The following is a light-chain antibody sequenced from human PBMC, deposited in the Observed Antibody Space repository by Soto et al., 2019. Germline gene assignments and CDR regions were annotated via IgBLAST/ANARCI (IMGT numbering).Light chain of an antibody. V-gene: IGLV2-8*01. CDR1: SSDVGGYNY. J-gene: IGLJ1*01. Sequence: QSVLTQPPSASGSPGQSVTISCTGTSSDVGGYNYVSWYQHHPGKGPKLMIYEVSKRPSGVPDRFSGSKSGNTASLTVSGLQAEDEADYYCSSYGGSNNYVFGTGTQLTVL. CDR3: SSYGGSNNYV. CDR2: EVS.